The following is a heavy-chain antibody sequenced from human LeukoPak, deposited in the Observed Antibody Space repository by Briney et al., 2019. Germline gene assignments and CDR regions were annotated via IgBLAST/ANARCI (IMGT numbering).Heavy chain of an antibody. J-gene: IGHJ4*02. V-gene: IGHV4-39*01. CDR2: ISCSGT. CDR1: GVSISSDGYY. D-gene: IGHD2-15*01. Sequence: SETLSLTCTVSGVSISSDGYYWGWLRPPPGQEREWIVTISCSGTYYNPSLKSRFTLSVDTSKNQFYLKLSSLTAADTAMYYCARIGGSRAIGDYWGQGILATVS. CDR3: ARIGGSRAIGDY.